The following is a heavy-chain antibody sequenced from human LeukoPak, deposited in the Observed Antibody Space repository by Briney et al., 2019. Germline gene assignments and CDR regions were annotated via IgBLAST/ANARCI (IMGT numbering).Heavy chain of an antibody. CDR2: ISSSGSTI. V-gene: IGHV3-48*03. D-gene: IGHD2-15*01. J-gene: IGHJ4*02. CDR3: ARERCGAPIDY. Sequence: EAGGSLRLSCAASGFTFSSYEMNWVRQAPGKGLEWVSYISSSGSTIYYADSVKGRFTISRDNAKNSLYLQMNSLRAEDTAVYYCARERCGAPIDYWGQGTLVTVSS. CDR1: GFTFSSYE.